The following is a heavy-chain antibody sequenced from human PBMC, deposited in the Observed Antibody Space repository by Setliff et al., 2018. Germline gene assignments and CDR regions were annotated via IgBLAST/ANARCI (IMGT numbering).Heavy chain of an antibody. CDR1: GGSLSSYNY. V-gene: IGHV4-4*07. Sequence: SETLSLTCTVSGGSLSSYNYWSWIRQPAGKGLEWIGQIYTDGSTNYNPSLKSRVTISVDTSKNQFSLKLSSMTAADTALYYCARNPDFLQYSFDLWGRGTLVTVSS. J-gene: IGHJ2*01. D-gene: IGHD5-12*01. CDR2: IYTDGST. CDR3: ARNPDFLQYSFDL.